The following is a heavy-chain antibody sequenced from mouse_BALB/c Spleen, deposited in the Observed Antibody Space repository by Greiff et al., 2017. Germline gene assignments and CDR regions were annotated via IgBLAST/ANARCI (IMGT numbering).Heavy chain of an antibody. Sequence: EVQLQQSGPGLVKPSQSLSLTCTVTGYSITSDYAWNWIRQFPGNKLEWMGYISYSGSTSYNPSLKSRISITRDTSKNQFFLQLNSVTTEDTATYYCARGLGRGYWGQGTTLTVSS. CDR2: ISYSGST. D-gene: IGHD4-1*01. CDR3: ARGLGRGY. V-gene: IGHV3-2*02. CDR1: GYSITSDYA. J-gene: IGHJ2*01.